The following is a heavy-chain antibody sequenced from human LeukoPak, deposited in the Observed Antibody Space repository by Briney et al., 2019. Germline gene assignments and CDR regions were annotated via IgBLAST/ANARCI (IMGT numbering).Heavy chain of an antibody. D-gene: IGHD3-16*01. CDR1: GGSFSGYY. CDR2: INHSGST. J-gene: IGHJ4*02. Sequence: SETLSLTCAVYGGSFSGYYWSWIRQPPGKGLEWIGEINHSGSTDYNPSLKSRVTISVDTSKSQFSLKLSSVTATDTAVYYCARGGGERGYYFDYWGQGTLVTVSS. CDR3: ARGGGERGYYFDY. V-gene: IGHV4-34*01.